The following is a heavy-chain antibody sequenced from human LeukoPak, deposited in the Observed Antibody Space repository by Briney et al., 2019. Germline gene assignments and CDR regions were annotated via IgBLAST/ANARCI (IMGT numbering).Heavy chain of an antibody. CDR1: GFTFSSYS. CDR2: ISSSSSYI. J-gene: IGHJ4*02. Sequence: GGSLRLSCAASGFTFSSYSMSWVRQAPGKGLEWVSSISSSSSYIYYADSVKGRFTISRDNAKNSLYLQMNSLRAEDTAVYYCARDAQWLDKPFDYWGQGTLVTVSS. V-gene: IGHV3-21*01. CDR3: ARDAQWLDKPFDY. D-gene: IGHD6-19*01.